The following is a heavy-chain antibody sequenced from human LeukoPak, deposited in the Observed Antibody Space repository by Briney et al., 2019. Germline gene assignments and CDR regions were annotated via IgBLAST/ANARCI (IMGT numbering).Heavy chain of an antibody. CDR3: ARDRGTHFDY. D-gene: IGHD5-12*01. CDR2: IKQDGNEK. Sequence: GGSLRLSCAASGITFSDYWMSWVRQAPGKGLEWVANIKQDGNEKYYVDSVKGRFTISRDNVKNSLYLQMNSLRAEDTAVYYCARDRGTHFDYWGQGTLVTVSS. J-gene: IGHJ4*02. V-gene: IGHV3-7*01. CDR1: GITFSDYW.